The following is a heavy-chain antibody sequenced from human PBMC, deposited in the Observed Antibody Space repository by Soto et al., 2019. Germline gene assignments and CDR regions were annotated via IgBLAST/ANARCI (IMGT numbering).Heavy chain of an antibody. J-gene: IGHJ6*02. Sequence: SETLSLTCTVSGGSISSYYWSWIRQPPGKGLEWIGYIYYSGSTNYNPSFKSRVTISVDTTKNQFSLKLSYVTAADTAVYYCARERDYDFWTGQTLYYYGMDVWGQGTPVTVSS. CDR3: ARERDYDFWTGQTLYYYGMDV. CDR2: IYYSGST. D-gene: IGHD3-3*01. CDR1: GGSISSYY. V-gene: IGHV4-59*12.